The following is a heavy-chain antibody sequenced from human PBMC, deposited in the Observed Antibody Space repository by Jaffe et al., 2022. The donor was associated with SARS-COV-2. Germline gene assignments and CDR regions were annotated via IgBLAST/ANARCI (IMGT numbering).Heavy chain of an antibody. V-gene: IGHV4-39*01. D-gene: IGHD6-19*01. CDR3: ASGWSPINWFDP. CDR2: IYYSGST. Sequence: QLQLQESGPGLVKPSETLSLSCIVSGDSISSRSYYWGWIRQPPGKGLEWIGSIYYSGSTYYNPSLKSRVTISVDTSKNQFSLKLSSVTAADTAVYYCASGWSPINWFDPWGQGTLVTVSS. CDR1: GDSISSRSYY. J-gene: IGHJ5*02.